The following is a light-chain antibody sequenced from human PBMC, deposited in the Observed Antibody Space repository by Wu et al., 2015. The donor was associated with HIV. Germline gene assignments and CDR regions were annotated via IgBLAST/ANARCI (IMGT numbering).Light chain of an antibody. V-gene: IGKV3-20*01. J-gene: IGKJ2*01. CDR1: ENIHNRS. CDR2: GAF. CDR3: QQYGTSLPHT. Sequence: IELTQSPDTLSLSLGESATLSCRASENIHNRSLVWYHQTSGQAPRVLIYGAFTRATGIPDRFIGSASEAHFTLRINKVAPEDFGIYYRQQYGTSLPHTFGRGT.